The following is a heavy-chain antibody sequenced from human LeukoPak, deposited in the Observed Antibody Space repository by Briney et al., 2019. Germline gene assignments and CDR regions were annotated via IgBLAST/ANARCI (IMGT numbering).Heavy chain of an antibody. D-gene: IGHD3-9*01. CDR1: GFTFSSYA. J-gene: IGHJ4*02. CDR3: AKGVAVTGYYSDY. V-gene: IGHV3-23*01. Sequence: GGSLRLSCAASGFTFSSYAMSWVRQAPGKGLEWVSAIGGSGGSTYYADSVKGRFTISRDNSKNTLYLQMNSLRAEDTAVYYCAKGVAVTGYYSDYWGQGTLVTVSS. CDR2: IGGSGGST.